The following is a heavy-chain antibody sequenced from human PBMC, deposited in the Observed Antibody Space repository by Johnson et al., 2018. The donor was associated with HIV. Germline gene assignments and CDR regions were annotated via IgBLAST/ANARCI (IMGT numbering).Heavy chain of an antibody. CDR1: GFMFNTYV. J-gene: IGHJ3*02. V-gene: IGHV3-23*04. D-gene: IGHD2-21*01. CDR2: IAPSGDST. CDR3: AKDRVVIAAHDAFDI. Sequence: VQLVESGGGLVQRGGSLRLSCAASGFMFNTYVMNWVRQAPGKGLEWVSLIAPSGDSTDYADSVKGRFTISRDNSKNTLYLQMNSLRAEDTAVYYCAKDRVVIAAHDAFDIWGQGTMVTVSS.